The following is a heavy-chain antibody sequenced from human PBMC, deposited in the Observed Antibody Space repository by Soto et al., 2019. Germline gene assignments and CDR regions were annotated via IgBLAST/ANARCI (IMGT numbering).Heavy chain of an antibody. Sequence: EVQLLESGGGLVQPGGSLRLSCAASGFPLSTYGMTWVRQAPGKGLEWVSAITGTGGNTYYVDSVKGRFTSSRDNSKNMLDLQVNSLRVEDTAVYYCARIRGYWYGLDVWGKGTTVTATS. CDR3: ARIRGYWYGLDV. J-gene: IGHJ6*04. CDR2: ITGTGGNT. CDR1: GFPLSTYG. V-gene: IGHV3-23*01.